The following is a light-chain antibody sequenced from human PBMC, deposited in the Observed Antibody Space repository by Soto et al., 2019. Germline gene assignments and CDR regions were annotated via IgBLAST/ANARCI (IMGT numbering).Light chain of an antibody. Sequence: ELVLTQSPVALSLSSGERATRSCRASQSVSSTLLTWYQQKPGQAPRLLIYGVSSRATGIPDRFSGSGSGTDFTLTISRVEPEDFAVYFCQHYGDSSWTFGQGSSVEIK. CDR2: GVS. CDR3: QHYGDSSWT. V-gene: IGKV3-20*01. J-gene: IGKJ1*01. CDR1: QSVSSTL.